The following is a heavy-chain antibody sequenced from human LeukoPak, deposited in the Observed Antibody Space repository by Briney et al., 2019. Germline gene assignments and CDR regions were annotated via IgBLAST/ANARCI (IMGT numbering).Heavy chain of an antibody. D-gene: IGHD2-8*01. CDR1: GFTFSSYG. V-gene: IGHV3-30*02. Sequence: PGGSLRLSCAASGFTFSSYGMHWVRQAPGKGLEWVAYIQYDGSNEQYADSVKGRFSIPRDSSKNILYLQMNSLRAEDTAVYYCAKDRCSNGVGCYYYYMDVWGKGTTVTISS. J-gene: IGHJ6*03. CDR2: IQYDGSNE. CDR3: AKDRCSNGVGCYYYYMDV.